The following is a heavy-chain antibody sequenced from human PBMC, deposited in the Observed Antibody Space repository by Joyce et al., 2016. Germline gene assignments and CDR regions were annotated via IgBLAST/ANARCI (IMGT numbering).Heavy chain of an antibody. CDR1: GYIFTTYG. Sequence: QVQLVQSGSEVKKPGASVEVSCKASGYIFTTYGISWVRQAPGQGFEWMGWISAHHGNTKYAQKFQGRVTMTIDTSTSTAYMELESLRSDDTAVYYWASDIHYYNSSGYYWGAFDIWGQGTMVSVSS. CDR2: ISAHHGNT. CDR3: ASDIHYYNSSGYYWGAFDI. D-gene: IGHD3-22*01. V-gene: IGHV1-18*01. J-gene: IGHJ3*02.